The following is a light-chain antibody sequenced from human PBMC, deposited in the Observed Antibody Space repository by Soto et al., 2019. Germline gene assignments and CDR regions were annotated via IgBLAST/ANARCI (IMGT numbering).Light chain of an antibody. CDR2: DAS. V-gene: IGKV3-11*01. Sequence: EIVLTQSPATLSLSPGERATLSCRASQSVSNSLAWYQQKPGQAPRLLIYDASNRATGIPARFSGSGSGTDFPLTISSLEPEDFAVYYCQQRSNRPLLWTFGGGTKGEIK. CDR3: QQRSNRPLLWT. J-gene: IGKJ4*01. CDR1: QSVSNS.